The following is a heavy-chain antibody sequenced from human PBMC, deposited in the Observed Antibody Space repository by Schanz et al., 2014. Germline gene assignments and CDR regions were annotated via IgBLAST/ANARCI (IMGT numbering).Heavy chain of an antibody. CDR1: GITFSGYS. J-gene: IGHJ4*02. V-gene: IGHV3-23*04. CDR2: ISGSGGST. Sequence: EVQLVESGGGLAQPGGSLRLSCAASGITFSGYSMNWVRQAPGKGLEWVSGISGSGGSTYDADSVKGRFTSSRDNSKNTLYLQMNSLRAEDTAVYYCAKDHAGSDILTALGNWGQGTRVTVSS. D-gene: IGHD3-9*01. CDR3: AKDHAGSDILTALGN.